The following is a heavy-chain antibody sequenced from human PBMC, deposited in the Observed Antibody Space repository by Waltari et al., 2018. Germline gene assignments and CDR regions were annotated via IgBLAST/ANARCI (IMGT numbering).Heavy chain of an antibody. V-gene: IGHV4-38-2*01. CDR3: ARHGTRITMTSSFHY. J-gene: IGHJ4*02. CDR2: IYHSGST. D-gene: IGHD3-3*01. Sequence: QVQLQESGPGLVKPSETLSLTCVVSGYSISSGYYWGWILQPPGKGLERIGSIYHSGSTYYNPSLKSRVTMSIDTSRNQFSLKLTSVTAADTAVYYCARHGTRITMTSSFHYWGQGTLVTVSS. CDR1: GYSISSGYY.